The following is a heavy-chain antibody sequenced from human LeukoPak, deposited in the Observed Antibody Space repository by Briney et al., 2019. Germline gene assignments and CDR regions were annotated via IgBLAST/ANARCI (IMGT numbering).Heavy chain of an antibody. D-gene: IGHD3-10*01. CDR3: AKLPVYYDSGSFIDC. CDR1: GGSISSYY. Sequence: PSETLSLTCTVSGGSISSYYWSWIRQPPGKGLEWIGYIYYSGSTNYNPSLKSRVTISVDTSKNQFSLQLNSVTPEDTAVYYCAKLPVYYDSGSFIDCWGQGTLVTVSS. J-gene: IGHJ4*02. CDR2: IYYSGST. V-gene: IGHV4-59*12.